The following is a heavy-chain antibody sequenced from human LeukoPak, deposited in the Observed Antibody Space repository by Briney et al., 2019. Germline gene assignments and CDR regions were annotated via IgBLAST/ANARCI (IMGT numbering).Heavy chain of an antibody. CDR3: ARSDGYGLVGI. CDR1: GGSLSSSSYY. Sequence: SETLSLTCTVSGGSLSSSSYYWGWIRQPPGKTLEWIGSIYSRGNTYYNPSLKSRVIILIDTAKNHFSLNLSSVTAADTAVYYCARSDGYGLVGIWGQGTMVTVSS. V-gene: IGHV4-39*07. J-gene: IGHJ3*02. CDR2: IYSRGNT. D-gene: IGHD3-10*01.